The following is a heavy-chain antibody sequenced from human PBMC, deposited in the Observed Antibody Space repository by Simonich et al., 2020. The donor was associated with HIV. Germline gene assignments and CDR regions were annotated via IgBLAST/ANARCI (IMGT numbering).Heavy chain of an antibody. CDR2: INHSGST. V-gene: IGHV4-34*01. CDR3: ARGFYQRLYYFDY. Sequence: QVQLQQWGAGLLKPSETLSLTCAVYGGSFSGYYWSWIRQPPGRGLEWIGEINHSGSTNYNPSRKSRVTISVDTSKNQFSLKLSSVTAADTAVYYCARGFYQRLYYFDYWSQGTLVTVSS. D-gene: IGHD2-2*01. CDR1: GGSFSGYY. J-gene: IGHJ4*02.